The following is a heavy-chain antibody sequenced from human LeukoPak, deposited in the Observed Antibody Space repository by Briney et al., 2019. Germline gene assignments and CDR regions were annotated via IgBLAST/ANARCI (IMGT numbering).Heavy chain of an antibody. CDR3: ARESYDFWSGYFPDY. D-gene: IGHD3-3*01. CDR2: INPNSGGT. V-gene: IGHV1-2*02. J-gene: IGHJ4*02. Sequence: GASVKVSCKASGYTFTGYYMHWVRLAPGQGLEWMGWINPNSGGTNYAQKFQGRVTMTRDTSISTAYMELSRLRSDDTAVYYCARESYDFWSGYFPDYWGQGTLVTVSS. CDR1: GYTFTGYY.